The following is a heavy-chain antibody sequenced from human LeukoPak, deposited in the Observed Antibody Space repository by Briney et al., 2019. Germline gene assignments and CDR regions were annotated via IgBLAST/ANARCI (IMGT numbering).Heavy chain of an antibody. CDR2: IYYSGST. CDR3: ARLRLVLRDAFDI. D-gene: IGHD3-3*01. Sequence: PSETLSLTCTVFGGSISSSSYYWGWIRQPPGKGLEWIGSIYYSGSTYYNPSLKSRVTISVDTSKNQFSLKLSSVTAADTAVYYCARLRLVLRDAFDIWGQGTMVTVSS. CDR1: GGSISSSSYY. V-gene: IGHV4-39*01. J-gene: IGHJ3*02.